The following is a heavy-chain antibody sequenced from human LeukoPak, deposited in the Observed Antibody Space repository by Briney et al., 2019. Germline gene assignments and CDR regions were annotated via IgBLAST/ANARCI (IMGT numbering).Heavy chain of an antibody. CDR2: INPSGGST. CDR3: ARVIRPGVYYYYGMDV. Sequence: ASVKVSCKASGYTFTSYYMHWVRQAPGQGLEWMGIINPSGGSTSYAQKFQGRVTMTRDTSTSTVYMELSSLRPEDTAVYYCARVIRPGVYYYYGMDVWGQGTTVTVSS. D-gene: IGHD3-16*02. V-gene: IGHV1-46*01. CDR1: GYTFTSYY. J-gene: IGHJ6*02.